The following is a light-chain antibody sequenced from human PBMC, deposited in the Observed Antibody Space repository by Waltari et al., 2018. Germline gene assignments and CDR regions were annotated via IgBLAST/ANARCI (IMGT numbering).Light chain of an antibody. V-gene: IGLV2-14*03. CDR1: SSDLVAFDL. J-gene: IGLJ2*01. CDR3: SSFTTGSTGL. Sequence: QSALPQPASVSGSPGQSITISCTGGSSDLVAFDLVSWYQQHPGRAPRLSIRNVSKGPSGVPHRFSGSKSGNTASLTISSLRSEDESLYFCSSFTTGSTGLFGGGTKLTVL. CDR2: NVS.